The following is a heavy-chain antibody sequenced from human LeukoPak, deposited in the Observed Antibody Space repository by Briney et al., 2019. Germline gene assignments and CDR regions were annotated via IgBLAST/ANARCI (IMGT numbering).Heavy chain of an antibody. D-gene: IGHD1-1*01. Sequence: SQTLSLTCTVSGGSISSGSYYWSWIRQPAGKGLEWIGRIYTSGSTNYNPSLKSRVTISVDTYKIQFSLKVSSVTAADTAVYYCASARYNWNDGERVDYGGQGTLVTVSS. J-gene: IGHJ4*02. CDR3: ASARYNWNDGERVDY. CDR1: GGSISSGSYY. CDR2: IYTSGST. V-gene: IGHV4-61*02.